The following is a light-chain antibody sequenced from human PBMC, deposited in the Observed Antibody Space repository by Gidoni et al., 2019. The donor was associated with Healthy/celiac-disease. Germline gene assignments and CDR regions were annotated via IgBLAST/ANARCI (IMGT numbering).Light chain of an antibody. CDR1: KSVSSW. J-gene: IGKJ3*01. Sequence: DIQITQSPSTLSASVGDRVTITCRASKSVSSWLVWYQQKPGRTPKLLIYQASTLGSGVPSRFSGSGSGTEFTLTISSLQPDDSATYYGQQYDTFSFTFGPGTKVDIK. V-gene: IGKV1-5*03. CDR2: QAS. CDR3: QQYDTFSFT.